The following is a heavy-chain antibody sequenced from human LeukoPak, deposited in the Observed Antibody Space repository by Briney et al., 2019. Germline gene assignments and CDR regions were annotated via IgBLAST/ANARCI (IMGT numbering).Heavy chain of an antibody. CDR2: IYYSGST. CDR1: GGSISSYY. Sequence: SETLSLTCTVSGGSISSYYWSWIRQPPGKGLEWIGYIYYSGSTNYKSSLKSRVTISVDTSKNQFSLKLSSVTAADTAVYYCARVGFVRGWFDPWGQGTLVTVSS. D-gene: IGHD6-6*01. J-gene: IGHJ5*02. CDR3: ARVGFVRGWFDP. V-gene: IGHV4-59*01.